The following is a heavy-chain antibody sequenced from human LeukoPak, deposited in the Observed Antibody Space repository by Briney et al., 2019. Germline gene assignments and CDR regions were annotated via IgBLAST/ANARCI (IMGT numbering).Heavy chain of an antibody. J-gene: IGHJ4*02. V-gene: IGHV4-4*02. CDR3: ARFKYSSGWARTLGGYFDY. Sequence: PSETLSLTCAVSGGSISSSNWWGWVRQPPGKGVEWSGEIYHSGSTNYNPSLKSRGTISGDNSKKQFSMKLSSVTAADTAVYYCARFKYSSGWARTLGGYFDYWGQGTLVTVSS. CDR1: GGSISSSNW. D-gene: IGHD6-25*01. CDR2: IYHSGST.